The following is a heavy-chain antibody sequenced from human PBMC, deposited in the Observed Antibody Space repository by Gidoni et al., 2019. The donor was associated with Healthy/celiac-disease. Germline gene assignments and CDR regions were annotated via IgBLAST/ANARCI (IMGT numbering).Heavy chain of an antibody. CDR2: IYSSGSI. CDR1: GFSVSSNY. D-gene: IGHD4-17*01. CDR3: ARGRGYGDYFDN. V-gene: IGHV3-66*01. J-gene: IGHJ4*02. Sequence: EVQLVDSGSGLVQPGGSLRLSCGASGFSVSSNYIDWVRQAQGKGLEWVSVIYSSGSIDYADSVKGRFIISRDKSKNPLFLQLNSLRAEDTAVYDCARGRGYGDYFDNWGQGTLVTVSS.